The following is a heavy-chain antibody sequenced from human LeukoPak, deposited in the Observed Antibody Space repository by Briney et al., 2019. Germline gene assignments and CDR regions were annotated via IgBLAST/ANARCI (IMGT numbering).Heavy chain of an antibody. Sequence: ASVKVSCKVSGYTLTELSMHWVRQAPGKGLEWMGGFDPEDGETIYALKFQGRVTMTEDTSTDTAYMELSSLRSEDTAVYYCARAGVRGVIYYYYMDVWGKGTTVTVSS. CDR1: GYTLTELS. CDR2: FDPEDGET. D-gene: IGHD3-10*01. V-gene: IGHV1-24*01. CDR3: ARAGVRGVIYYYYMDV. J-gene: IGHJ6*03.